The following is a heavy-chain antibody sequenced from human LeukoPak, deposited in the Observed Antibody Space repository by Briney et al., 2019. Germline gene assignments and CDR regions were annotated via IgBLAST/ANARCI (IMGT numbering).Heavy chain of an antibody. CDR3: TTDDPRWYAY. Sequence: KPGGSPRLSCAASGFTFSNAWLSWVRQAPGKGPEWVGRIKSKTDGGTTDYAAPVKGRFTILRDDSKTTLYLQMNSLKTEDTAVYYCTTDDPRWYAYWGQGTLVTVSS. CDR2: IKSKTDGGTT. CDR1: GFTFSNAW. J-gene: IGHJ4*02. V-gene: IGHV3-15*01. D-gene: IGHD6-13*01.